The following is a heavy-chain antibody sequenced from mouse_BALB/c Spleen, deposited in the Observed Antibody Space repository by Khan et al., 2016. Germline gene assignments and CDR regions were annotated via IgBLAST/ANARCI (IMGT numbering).Heavy chain of an antibody. J-gene: IGHJ3*01. Sequence: EVQLQESGPGLVKPSQSLSLTCTVTGYSITSDYAWNWIRQFPGNKLEWMGYISYSGSTSYNPSLKSRISITRDTSKNQFFLQLNSVTTEDTATXCCARGGGNYRGFAYWGQGTLVTVSA. CDR2: ISYSGST. CDR1: GYSITSDYA. V-gene: IGHV3-2*02. CDR3: ARGGGNYRGFAY. D-gene: IGHD2-1*01.